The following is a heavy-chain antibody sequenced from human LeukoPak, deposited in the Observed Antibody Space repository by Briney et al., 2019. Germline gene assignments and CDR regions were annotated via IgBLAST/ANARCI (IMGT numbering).Heavy chain of an antibody. V-gene: IGHV1-2*02. J-gene: IGHJ5*02. D-gene: IGHD3-10*01. CDR1: GYIFTGYY. CDR3: ARGRLGTWFGELKA. CDR2: INANSGGT. Sequence: GASVKVSCKASGYIFTGYYMHWVRQAPGQGLEWMGWINANSGGTKYAQKFQGRVTMTRDTSISTAYMGLSSLRSDDTAVYYCARGRLGTWFGELKAWGQGTLVTVSS.